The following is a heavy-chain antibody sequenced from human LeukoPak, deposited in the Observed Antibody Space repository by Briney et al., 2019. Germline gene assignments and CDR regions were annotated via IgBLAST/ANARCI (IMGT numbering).Heavy chain of an antibody. CDR3: ASGVSWVRGVTYYYYYMDV. D-gene: IGHD3-10*01. Sequence: VASVKVSCKASGGTFSSYDISWVRQAPGQGLEWMGRIIPIFGTANYAQKFKGRVTITADESTSPAYLELSSLRSEDTAVYYCASGVSWVRGVTYYYYYMDVWGKGTTVTVSS. CDR2: IIPIFGTA. J-gene: IGHJ6*03. CDR1: GGTFSSYD. V-gene: IGHV1-69*13.